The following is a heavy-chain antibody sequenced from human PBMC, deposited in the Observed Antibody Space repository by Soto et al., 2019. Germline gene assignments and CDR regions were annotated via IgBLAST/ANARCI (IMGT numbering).Heavy chain of an antibody. V-gene: IGHV5-10-1*01. CDR1: GYSFTSYL. CDR2: IDPSDSYT. D-gene: IGHD3-22*01. Sequence: GESLEISCKGSGYSFTSYLITWVRQMPGKGLEWMGRIDPSDSYTNYSPSFQGHVTISADKSISTAYLQWSSLKASDTAMYYCARHEKGTMIVVVNGMDVWGQGTTVTVSS. CDR3: ARHEKGTMIVVVNGMDV. J-gene: IGHJ6*02.